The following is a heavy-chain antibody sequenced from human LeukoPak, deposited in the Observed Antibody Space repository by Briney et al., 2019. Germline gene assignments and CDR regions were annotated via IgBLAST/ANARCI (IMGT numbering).Heavy chain of an antibody. V-gene: IGHV4-59*01. D-gene: IGHD3-9*01. J-gene: IGHJ4*02. CDR3: ASRSYDILTGYSMFDY. CDR1: GGSISSYY. Sequence: SETLSLTCTVSGGSISSYYWSWIRQPPGKGLEWIGYIYYSGSTNYNPSLKSRVTISVDTSKNQSSLKLSSVTAADTAVYYCASRSYDILTGYSMFDYWGQGTLVTVSS. CDR2: IYYSGST.